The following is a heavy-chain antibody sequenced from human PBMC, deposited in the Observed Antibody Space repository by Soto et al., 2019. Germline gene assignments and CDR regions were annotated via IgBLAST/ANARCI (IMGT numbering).Heavy chain of an antibody. J-gene: IGHJ4*02. D-gene: IGHD6-19*01. CDR2: ISGSGGST. Sequence: EVQLLESGGGLVQPGGSLRLSCAASGFTFSNYAMSWVRQAPGKGLDWVSTISGSGGSTYYADSVKGRFTVSRDNSKNTLYLQINSLRVEDTAIYYCAKRGRGAVAFDYWGQGTLVIVSS. CDR1: GFTFSNYA. CDR3: AKRGRGAVAFDY. V-gene: IGHV3-23*01.